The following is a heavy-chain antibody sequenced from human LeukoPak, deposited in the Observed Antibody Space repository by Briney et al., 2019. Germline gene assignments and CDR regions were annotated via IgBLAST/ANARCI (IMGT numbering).Heavy chain of an antibody. D-gene: IGHD1-7*01. V-gene: IGHV3-9*01. CDR1: GFTFDDYA. Sequence: GGSLRLSCAASGFTFDDYAMHWVRQAPGKGLEWVSGISWNSGSIGYADSVKGRFTISRDNAKNSLYLQMNSLRAEDTALYYCAKDSWAGTTSCYFDYWRRGTVDTVSS. J-gene: IGHJ4*02. CDR2: ISWNSGSI. CDR3: AKDSWAGTTSCYFDY.